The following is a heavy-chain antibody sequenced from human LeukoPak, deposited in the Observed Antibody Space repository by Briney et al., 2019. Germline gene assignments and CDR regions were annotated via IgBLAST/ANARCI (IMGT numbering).Heavy chain of an antibody. D-gene: IGHD3-3*01. V-gene: IGHV1-46*01. CDR3: ARDPTYYDFWSGYLSTFDI. CDR1: GYTFTNYY. CDR2: INPSGGGT. J-gene: IGHJ3*02. Sequence: ASVKVSCKASGYTFTNYYMHWVRQAPGQGLEWMGIINPSGGGTSYAQKFQGRVTMTRDMSTSTVYMELSSLRSEDTAVYYCARDPTYYDFWSGYLSTFDIWGQGTMVTVSS.